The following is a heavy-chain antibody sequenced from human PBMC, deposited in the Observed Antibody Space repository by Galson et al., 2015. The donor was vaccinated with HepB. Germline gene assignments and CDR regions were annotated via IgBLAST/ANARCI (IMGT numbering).Heavy chain of an antibody. J-gene: IGHJ4*02. CDR2: INHSGST. V-gene: IGHV4-34*01. D-gene: IGHD1-1*01. CDR1: GGSFSGYY. CDR3: ARGPWNYVDY. Sequence: LSLTCAVYGGSFSGYYWSWIRQPPGKGLEWIGEINHSGSTNYNPSLKSRVTISVDTSKNQFSLKLSSVTAADTAVYYCARGPWNYVDYWGQGTLVTVSS.